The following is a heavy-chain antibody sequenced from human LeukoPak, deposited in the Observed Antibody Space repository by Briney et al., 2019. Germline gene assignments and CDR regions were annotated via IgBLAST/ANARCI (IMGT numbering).Heavy chain of an antibody. CDR3: ARDNVSPHIVVVTASGYAFDI. V-gene: IGHV3-7*01. Sequence: GGSLRISCAASGFTFSSYWMSWVRQAPGKGLEWVANIKQDGSEKYYVDSVKGRFTISRDNAKNSLYLQMNSLRAEDTAVYYCARDNVSPHIVVVTASGYAFDIWGQGTMVTVSS. D-gene: IGHD2-21*02. CDR1: GFTFSSYW. CDR2: IKQDGSEK. J-gene: IGHJ3*02.